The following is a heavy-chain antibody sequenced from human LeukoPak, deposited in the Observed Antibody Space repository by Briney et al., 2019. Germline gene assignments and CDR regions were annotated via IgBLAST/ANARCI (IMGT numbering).Heavy chain of an antibody. V-gene: IGHV3-30*18. Sequence: GGSLRLSCAGSGFTFNNYGIHWVRQAPGKGLEWVAVISFDGSDKYYADSVKGRFTISRDNSKNTLYLQMNSLRAEDTAVYYCAKGSGAWVAVAEWFDPWGQGTLVTVSS. D-gene: IGHD6-19*01. CDR2: ISFDGSDK. CDR1: GFTFNNYG. J-gene: IGHJ5*02. CDR3: AKGSGAWVAVAEWFDP.